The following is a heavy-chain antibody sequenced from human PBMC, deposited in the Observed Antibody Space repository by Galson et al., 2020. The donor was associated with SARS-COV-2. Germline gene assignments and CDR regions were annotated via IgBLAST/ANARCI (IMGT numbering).Heavy chain of an antibody. Sequence: TLSLSCTVSGGSISSSSYYWGWIRQPPGKGLEWIGSIYYSGSTYYNPSLKSRVTISVDTSKNQFSLKLSSVTAADTAVYYCARHGHITMIVVVASYFDYWGHGTLVTVSS. D-gene: IGHD3-22*01. J-gene: IGHJ4*01. CDR2: IYYSGST. CDR1: GGSISSSSYY. V-gene: IGHV4-39*01. CDR3: ARHGHITMIVVVASYFDY.